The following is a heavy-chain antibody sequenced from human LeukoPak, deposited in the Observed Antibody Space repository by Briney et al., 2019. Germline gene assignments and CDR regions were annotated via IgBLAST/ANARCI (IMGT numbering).Heavy chain of an antibody. D-gene: IGHD3-10*01. V-gene: IGHV3-23*01. Sequence: GGSLRLSCAASGFTFSSYAMSWVRQAPGRGLEWVSSITGSTGSTSYADSVKGRFTISRDNSKNTLYLQMNSLRAEDTAVYYCARMIITMVRGVISDYGMDVWGQGTTVTVSS. CDR2: ITGSTGST. CDR3: ARMIITMVRGVISDYGMDV. CDR1: GFTFSSYA. J-gene: IGHJ6*02.